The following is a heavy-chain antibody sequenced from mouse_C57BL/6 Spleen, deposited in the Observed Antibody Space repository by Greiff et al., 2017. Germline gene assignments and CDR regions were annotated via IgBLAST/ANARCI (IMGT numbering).Heavy chain of an antibody. D-gene: IGHD1-1*01. CDR3: ASYSSSVSWYFDV. V-gene: IGHV7-3*01. CDR1: GFTFTDYD. Sequence: VQLKESGGGLVQPGGSLSLSCAASGFTFTDYDMSWVRQPPGKALEWLGYIRNTANSYTTEDSAYVKVRFTISRDNSHSFLYLQMKALRAEASDTYASASYSSSVSWYFDVWGTGTTVTVSS. CDR2: IRNTANSYTT. J-gene: IGHJ1*03.